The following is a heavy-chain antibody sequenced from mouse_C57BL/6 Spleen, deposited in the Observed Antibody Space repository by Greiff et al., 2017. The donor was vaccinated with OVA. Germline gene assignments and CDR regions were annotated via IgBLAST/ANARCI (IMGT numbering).Heavy chain of an antibody. V-gene: IGHV1-26*01. CDR3: AREDYGSIDAMDY. CDR1: GYTFTDYY. CDR2: INPNNGGT. D-gene: IGHD1-1*01. Sequence: EVQLQQSGPELVKPGASVKISCKASGYTFTDYYMNWVKQSHGKSLEWIGDINPNNGGTSYNQKFKGKATLTVDKSSSTAYMELRSLTSEDSAVYYCAREDYGSIDAMDYWGQGTSVTVSS. J-gene: IGHJ4*01.